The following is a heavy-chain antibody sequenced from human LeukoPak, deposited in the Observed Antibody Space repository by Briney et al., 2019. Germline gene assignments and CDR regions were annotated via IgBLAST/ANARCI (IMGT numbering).Heavy chain of an antibody. Sequence: GASVKVSCKASGYTFTAYYMHWARQAPGQGLEWMGWINPNSGGTNYAQKFQGRVTMTRDTSISTAYMELSRLRSDDTAVYYCARGPDYYGSDTYFDYWGQGTLVTVSS. CDR2: INPNSGGT. J-gene: IGHJ4*02. D-gene: IGHD3-10*01. V-gene: IGHV1-2*02. CDR1: GYTFTAYY. CDR3: ARGPDYYGSDTYFDY.